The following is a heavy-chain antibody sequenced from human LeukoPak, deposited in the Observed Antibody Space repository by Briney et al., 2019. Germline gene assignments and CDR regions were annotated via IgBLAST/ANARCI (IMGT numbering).Heavy chain of an antibody. J-gene: IGHJ4*02. CDR2: ITGSGSST. CDR3: AIALPSSLYYFDS. D-gene: IGHD6-13*01. V-gene: IGHV3-48*03. CDR1: RFTFSSYE. Sequence: GGSLTLSCAASRFTFSSYEMNWVRQAPGKGLEWVSYITGSGSSTHYVDSVKGRFTISRDNAKNSLYLQMNSLRAEDTAVYYCAIALPSSLYYFDSWGQGALVTVSS.